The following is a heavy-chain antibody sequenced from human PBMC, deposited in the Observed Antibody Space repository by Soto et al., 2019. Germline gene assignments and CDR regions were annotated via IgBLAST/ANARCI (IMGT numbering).Heavy chain of an antibody. CDR1: GFTFSDYY. CDR3: VSPYGSGSYYTSSQMRVGY. V-gene: IGHV3-11*01. D-gene: IGHD3-10*01. CDR2: ISSSGSTI. Sequence: QVQLVESGGGLVKPGGSLRLSCAASGFTFSDYYMSWIRQAPGKGLEWVSYISSSGSTIYYADSVKGRFTISRDNAKNSLYLQMNSLRAEDTAVYYCVSPYGSGSYYTSSQMRVGYWGQGTLVTVSS. J-gene: IGHJ4*02.